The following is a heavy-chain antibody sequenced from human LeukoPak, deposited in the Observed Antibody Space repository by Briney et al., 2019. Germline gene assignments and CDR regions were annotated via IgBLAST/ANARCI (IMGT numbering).Heavy chain of an antibody. CDR3: ARDLNPGAAPYAFDI. V-gene: IGHV4-39*07. Sequence: PSETLSLTCTVSGGSISSSSYYWGWIRQPPGKGLEWIGSIYYSGSTYYNPSLKSRVTISVDTSKNQFSLKLSSVTAADTAVYYCARDLNPGAAPYAFDIWGQGTMVTVSS. CDR1: GGSISSSSYY. D-gene: IGHD3-10*01. J-gene: IGHJ3*02. CDR2: IYYSGST.